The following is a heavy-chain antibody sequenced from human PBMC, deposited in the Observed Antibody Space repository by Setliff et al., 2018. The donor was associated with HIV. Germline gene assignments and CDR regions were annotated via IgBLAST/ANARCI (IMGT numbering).Heavy chain of an antibody. CDR2: MSYDGSNK. D-gene: IGHD1-26*01. CDR3: AKVTSTGRWNSDLDS. CDR1: GFTLSSYA. J-gene: IGHJ4*02. V-gene: IGHV3-30*01. Sequence: SLRLSCAASGFTLSSYAMHWVRQAPGKGLEWVAVMSYDGSNKYYADSVKGRFTISRDNSKNTLYLQMNSLRIEDTALYYCAKVTSTGRWNSDLDSWGQGTLVTVSS.